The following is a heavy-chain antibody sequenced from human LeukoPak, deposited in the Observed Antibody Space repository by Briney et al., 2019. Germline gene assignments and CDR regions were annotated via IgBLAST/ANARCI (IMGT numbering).Heavy chain of an antibody. V-gene: IGHV4-59*01. D-gene: IGHD2-2*01. CDR3: ARFSAHQLRSGYYYYMDV. J-gene: IGHJ6*03. CDR1: GGSIRSYY. Sequence: SETLSLTCTVPGGSIRSYYWSSVRPPPGKGLEYIGHIYYTGSTHYNPSLKSRVTMALDTSKNQCSLKLSSVTAADTALYSCARFSAHQLRSGYYYYMDVWGKGTTVTVSS. CDR2: IYYTGST.